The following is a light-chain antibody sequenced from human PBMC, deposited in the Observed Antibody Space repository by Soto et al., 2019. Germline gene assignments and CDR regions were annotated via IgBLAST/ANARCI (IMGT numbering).Light chain of an antibody. J-gene: IGKJ4*01. CDR3: QQHNKWPLT. Sequence: EIMMTQSPATLSVSPGERATLSCRASQSVSSNLAWYQEKPGQAPRLLIYGASTRATGIPARFSGSGSGTDFTLTITSLQSEDFAVYYCQQHNKWPLTFGVGTKVDIK. CDR1: QSVSSN. CDR2: GAS. V-gene: IGKV3-15*01.